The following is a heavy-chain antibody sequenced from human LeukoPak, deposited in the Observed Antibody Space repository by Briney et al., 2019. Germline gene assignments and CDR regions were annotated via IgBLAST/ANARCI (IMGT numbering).Heavy chain of an antibody. Sequence: SETLSLTCTVSGGSFSSYYWSWIRQPAGKGLEWIGRIYTSGSTNYNPSLKSRVTMSVDTSKNQFSLKLGSVTAADTAVYYCARDIAVAGTPESAFDIWGQGTMVTVSS. CDR1: GGSFSSYY. J-gene: IGHJ3*02. CDR3: ARDIAVAGTPESAFDI. V-gene: IGHV4-4*07. CDR2: IYTSGST. D-gene: IGHD6-19*01.